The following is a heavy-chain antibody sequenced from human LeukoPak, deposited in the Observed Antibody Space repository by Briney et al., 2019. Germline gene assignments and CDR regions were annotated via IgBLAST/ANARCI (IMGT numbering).Heavy chain of an antibody. CDR2: IYYSGST. J-gene: IGHJ3*02. Sequence: SQTLSLACTVSGGSISSGDYYWSWIRQPPGKGLEWIGYIYYSGSTNYNPSLKSRVTISVDTSKNQFSLKLSSVTAADTAVYYCARRFGTTTVAYDAFDIWGQGTMVTVSS. CDR3: ARRFGTTTVAYDAFDI. D-gene: IGHD4-23*01. CDR1: GGSISSGDYY. V-gene: IGHV4-30-4*01.